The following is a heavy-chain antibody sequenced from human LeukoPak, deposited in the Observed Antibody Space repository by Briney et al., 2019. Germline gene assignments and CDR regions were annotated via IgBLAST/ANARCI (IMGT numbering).Heavy chain of an antibody. CDR3: ARGQRRLQDY. CDR1: GGSVSSDSYF. J-gene: IGHJ4*02. CDR2: IYYSGST. V-gene: IGHV4-61*01. Sequence: SETLSLTCTVSGGSVSSDSYFWTWIRQPPGKGLEWIGYIYYSGSTNYNPSLKSRVTISLDTSKSEISLKLSSVTAADTAVYYCARGQRRLQDYWGQGTLVTVSS.